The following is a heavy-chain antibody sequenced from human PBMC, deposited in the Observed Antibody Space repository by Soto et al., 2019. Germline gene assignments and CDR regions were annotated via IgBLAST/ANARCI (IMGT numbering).Heavy chain of an antibody. D-gene: IGHD6-6*01. V-gene: IGHV3-64D*06. CDR3: VKVHSTFIAARAFDY. CDR2: ISSNGGST. CDR1: GFTFSSYA. J-gene: IGHJ4*02. Sequence: GGSLRLSCSASGFTFSSYAMHWVRQAPGKGLECVSAISSNGGSTYYADSVKGRFTISRDNSKNTLYLQMSSLRAEDTAVYYCVKVHSTFIAARAFDYWGQGTLVTVSS.